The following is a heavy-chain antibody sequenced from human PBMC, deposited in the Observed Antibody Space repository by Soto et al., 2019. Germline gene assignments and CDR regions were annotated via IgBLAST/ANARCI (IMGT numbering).Heavy chain of an antibody. CDR3: ARDGDYYDSSGPNWFDP. J-gene: IGHJ5*02. D-gene: IGHD3-22*01. Sequence: ASVKVSCKASGYTFTSYGITWVRQAPGQGLEWMGWISAYNGNTHYAQKLQGRVTMTTDTSTSTAYMELRSLRSDDTAVYYCARDGDYYDSSGPNWFDPWGQGTLVTVSS. V-gene: IGHV1-18*01. CDR1: GYTFTSYG. CDR2: ISAYNGNT.